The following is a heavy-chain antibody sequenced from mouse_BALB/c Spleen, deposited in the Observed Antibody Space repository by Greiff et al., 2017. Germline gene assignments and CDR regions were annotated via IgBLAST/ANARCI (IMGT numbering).Heavy chain of an antibody. Sequence: EVQLVESGGGLVKPGGSLKLSCAASGFAFSSYDMSWVRQTPEKGLEWVAYISSGGGSTYYPDTVKGRFTISRDNAKNTLYLQMSSLKSEDTAMYYCARQGFFYAMDYWGQGTSVTVSS. CDR1: GFAFSSYD. J-gene: IGHJ4*01. CDR3: ARQGFFYAMDY. V-gene: IGHV5-12-1*01. CDR2: ISSGGGST.